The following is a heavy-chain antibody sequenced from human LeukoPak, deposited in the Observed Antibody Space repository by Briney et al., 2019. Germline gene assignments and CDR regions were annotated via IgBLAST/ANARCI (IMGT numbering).Heavy chain of an antibody. V-gene: IGHV4-59*01. Sequence: SETLSLTCTVSGGSISSYYWSWIRQPPGKGLKWIGYIYYSGSTNYNPSLKSRVTISVDTSKNQFSLKLSSVTAADTAVYYCARGYDFWSGPVDYWGQGTLVTVSS. J-gene: IGHJ4*02. CDR3: ARGYDFWSGPVDY. CDR2: IYYSGST. CDR1: GGSISSYY. D-gene: IGHD3-3*01.